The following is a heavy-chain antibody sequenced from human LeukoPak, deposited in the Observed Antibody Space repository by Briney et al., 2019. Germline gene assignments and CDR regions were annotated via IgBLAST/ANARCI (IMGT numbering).Heavy chain of an antibody. Sequence: ASVKVSCKASGGTFSNYAISWVRQAPGQGLEWMGIINPSGGSTSYAQKFQGRVTMTRDTSTSTVYMELSSLRSEDTAVYYCARGAAAGNAFDIWGQGTMVTASS. CDR3: ARGAAAGNAFDI. CDR2: INPSGGST. D-gene: IGHD6-13*01. CDR1: GGTFSNYA. J-gene: IGHJ3*02. V-gene: IGHV1-46*01.